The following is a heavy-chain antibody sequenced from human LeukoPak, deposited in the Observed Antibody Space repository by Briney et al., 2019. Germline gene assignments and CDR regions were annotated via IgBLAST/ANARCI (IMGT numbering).Heavy chain of an antibody. Sequence: SETLSLTCTVSGGSISSYYWSWIRQPPGKGLEWIGYIYYSGSTNYNPSLKSRVTISVDTSKNQFSLKLSSVTAADTAVYYCARLGCSSTSCYRVTFDYWGQGTLVTVSS. D-gene: IGHD2-2*02. J-gene: IGHJ4*02. CDR2: IYYSGST. CDR3: ARLGCSSTSCYRVTFDY. V-gene: IGHV4-59*01. CDR1: GGSISSYY.